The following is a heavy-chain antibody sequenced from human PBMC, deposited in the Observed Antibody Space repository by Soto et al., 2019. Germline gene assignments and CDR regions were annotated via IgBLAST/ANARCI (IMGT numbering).Heavy chain of an antibody. D-gene: IGHD6-13*01. Sequence: SETLSLTCTVSGGSFSSYYWSWIRQPPGKGLEWIGYIYYSGSTNYNPSLKSRVTISVDTSKNQFSLKLSSVTAADTAVYYCARGWIAAAGNSNYYYYYGMDVWGQGTTVTVSS. V-gene: IGHV4-59*12. CDR1: GGSFSSYY. CDR3: ARGWIAAAGNSNYYYYYGMDV. CDR2: IYYSGST. J-gene: IGHJ6*02.